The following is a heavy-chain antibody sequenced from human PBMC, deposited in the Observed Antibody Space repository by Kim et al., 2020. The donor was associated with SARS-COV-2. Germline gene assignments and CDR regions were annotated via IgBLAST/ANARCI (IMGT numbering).Heavy chain of an antibody. CDR3: ARSMGVGVAAADYYYYGMDV. V-gene: IGHV1-69*13. CDR2: IIPIFGTA. D-gene: IGHD6-13*01. Sequence: SVKVSCKASGGTFSSYAISWVRQAPGQGLEWMGGIIPIFGTANYAQKFQGRVTITADESTSTAYMELSSLRSEDTAVYYCARSMGVGVAAADYYYYGMDVWGQGTTVTVSS. J-gene: IGHJ6*02. CDR1: GGTFSSYA.